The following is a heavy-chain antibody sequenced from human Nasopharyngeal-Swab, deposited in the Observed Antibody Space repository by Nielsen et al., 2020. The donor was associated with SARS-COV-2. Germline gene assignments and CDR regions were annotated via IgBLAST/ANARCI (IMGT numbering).Heavy chain of an antibody. J-gene: IGHJ4*02. CDR2: ISSSSAYI. V-gene: IGHV3-21*01. Sequence: GGSLRLSCAASGFTFSGYSMNWVRQAPGKGLEWVSSISSSSAYIYYAGSVKGRFTVSRDNAKYSLYLQMNSLRAEDTAVYYCARDGDYGDYADFDYWGQGTLVAVSS. CDR3: ARDGDYGDYADFDY. CDR1: GFTFSGYS. D-gene: IGHD4-17*01.